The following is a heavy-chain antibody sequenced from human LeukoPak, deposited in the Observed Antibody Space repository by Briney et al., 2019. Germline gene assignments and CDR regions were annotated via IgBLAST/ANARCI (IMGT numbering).Heavy chain of an antibody. CDR3: ARDAIVVVPAGWFDP. D-gene: IGHD2-2*01. Sequence: PGRSLRLSCAASGFTFSSYAMHWVRQAPGKGLEWVAVISYDGSNKYYADSVKGRFTISRDNSKNTLYPQMNSLRAEDTAVYYCARDAIVVVPAGWFDPWGQGTLVTVSS. J-gene: IGHJ5*02. CDR2: ISYDGSNK. V-gene: IGHV3-30-3*01. CDR1: GFTFSSYA.